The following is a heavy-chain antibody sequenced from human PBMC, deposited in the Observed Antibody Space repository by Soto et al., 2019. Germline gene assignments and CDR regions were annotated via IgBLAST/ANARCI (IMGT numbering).Heavy chain of an antibody. CDR1: GGSSSNTNW. D-gene: IGHD3-22*01. V-gene: IGHV4-4*02. J-gene: IGHJ4*02. Sequence: PSETLSLTCAVSGGSSSNTNWWSWVRQPPGKGLEWIGEISHSGSAKYNSSLKSRVTILVDRSKNQFSLKLNSVTTADTAVYYCARDSRGCLNYWGQGTLVTVSS. CDR3: ARDSRGCLNY. CDR2: ISHSGSA.